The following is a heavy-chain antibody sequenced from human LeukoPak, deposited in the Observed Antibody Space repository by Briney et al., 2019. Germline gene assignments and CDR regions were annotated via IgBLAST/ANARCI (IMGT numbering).Heavy chain of an antibody. CDR3: ARGRYSSTWLDY. J-gene: IGHJ4*02. V-gene: IGHV3-72*01. D-gene: IGHD6-13*01. Sequence: GGSLRLSCAASGFTFSDHFMDWVRQAPGKGLEWLGRIRNKASSYTTEYAASVTGRFTISRDDSKNSLYLQMNSLKTEDTAVYYCARGRYSSTWLDYWGQGTLVTVPS. CDR2: IRNKASSYTT. CDR1: GFTFSDHF.